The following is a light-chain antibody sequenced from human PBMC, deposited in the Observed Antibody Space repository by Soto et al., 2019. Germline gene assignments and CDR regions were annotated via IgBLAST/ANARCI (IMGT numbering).Light chain of an antibody. J-gene: IGKJ1*01. Sequence: ELVMTQSPATLSVSPGERGTLSCRASQSVSSNLAWYQENNGQXPRXXIYGASTRATGIPARFSAIVSGTEFTINLRSLQSEDGEVYYGQQYNNWLWTFGQGTKVDIK. V-gene: IGKV3-15*01. CDR2: GAS. CDR1: QSVSSN. CDR3: QQYNNWLWT.